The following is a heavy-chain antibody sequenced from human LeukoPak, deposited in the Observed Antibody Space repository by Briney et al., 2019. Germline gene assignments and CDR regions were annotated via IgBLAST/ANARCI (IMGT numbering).Heavy chain of an antibody. V-gene: IGHV5-51*01. Sequence: GESLKISCKGSGYSFTNYWIGWVRQMPGKGLEWMGIIYPGDSDTRYSPSFQGRVTISADKSISTAYLQWSSLKASDTAMYYCARSDDYGGNLAYYYGMDVWGQGTTVTVSS. CDR1: GYSFTNYW. D-gene: IGHD4-23*01. CDR3: ARSDDYGGNLAYYYGMDV. CDR2: IYPGDSDT. J-gene: IGHJ6*02.